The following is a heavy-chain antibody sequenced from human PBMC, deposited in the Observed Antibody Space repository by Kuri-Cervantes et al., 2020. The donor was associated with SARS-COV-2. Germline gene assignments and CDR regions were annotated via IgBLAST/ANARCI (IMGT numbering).Heavy chain of an antibody. CDR3: ARVKDSSSSYFDY. CDR1: GGTFSSYA. V-gene: IGHV1-69*05. J-gene: IGHJ4*02. Sequence: SVKVSCKASGGTFSSYAISWVRQAPGQGLGWMGGIIPIFGTANYAQKFQGRVTITTDESTSTAYMELSSLRSEDTAVYYRARVKDSSSSYFDYWGQGTLVTVSS. D-gene: IGHD6-6*01. CDR2: IIPIFGTA.